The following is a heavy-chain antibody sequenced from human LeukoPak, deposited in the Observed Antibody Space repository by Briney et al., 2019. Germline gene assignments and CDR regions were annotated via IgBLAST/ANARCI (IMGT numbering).Heavy chain of an antibody. D-gene: IGHD3-22*01. J-gene: IGHJ4*02. CDR3: ARLWYYDSSGYYYFDY. V-gene: IGHV5-51*01. CDR2: IYPGDSDT. Sequence: GESLKISFKGSGYSFASYWIGWVRQMPGKGLEWMGIIYPGDSDTRYSPSFQGQVTISADKSISTAYLQWSSLKASDTAMYYCARLWYYDSSGYYYFDYWGQGTLVTVSS. CDR1: GYSFASYW.